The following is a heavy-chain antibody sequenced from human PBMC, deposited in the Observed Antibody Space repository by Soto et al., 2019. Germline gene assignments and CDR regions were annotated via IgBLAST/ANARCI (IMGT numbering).Heavy chain of an antibody. V-gene: IGHV4-34*01. CDR1: GGSFSGYY. CDR2: INHSGST. Sequence: QVQLQQWGAGLLKPSETLSLTCAVYGGSFSGYYWSWIRQPPGKGLEWIGEINHSGSTNYNPSLKSRVTISVDTSKNQVSLKLSSVTAADTAVYYCARGIGAEDNWNYGFDPWGQGTLVTVSS. CDR3: ARGIGAEDNWNYGFDP. D-gene: IGHD1-7*01. J-gene: IGHJ5*02.